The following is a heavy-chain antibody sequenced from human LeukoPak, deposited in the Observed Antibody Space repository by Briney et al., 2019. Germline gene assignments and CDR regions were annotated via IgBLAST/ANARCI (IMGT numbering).Heavy chain of an antibody. Sequence: GGSLRLSCAASGFTFSNYAMNWVRQAPGEGPEWVSAISGSGDSTYYGDSVKGRFTISRDNSKNTLYLQMNSLRAEDTAVYYCAKTRPLDSSSWSHGDYWGQGTLVTVSS. D-gene: IGHD6-13*01. J-gene: IGHJ4*02. CDR1: GFTFSNYA. V-gene: IGHV3-23*01. CDR3: AKTRPLDSSSWSHGDY. CDR2: ISGSGDST.